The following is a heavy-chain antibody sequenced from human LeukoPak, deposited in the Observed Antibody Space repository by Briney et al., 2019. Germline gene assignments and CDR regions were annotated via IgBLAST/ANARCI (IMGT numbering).Heavy chain of an antibody. V-gene: IGHV4-39*02. CDR2: IYYSWST. Sequence: PSETLSLTCTVSGDSISSTNYYWGWIRQPPGKGLEWIGSIYYSWSTYYNPSLKSRVTISVDTSKNQFSLKLSSVTAADTAVYYCARDFRGEGLDYWGQGTLVTVSS. CDR1: GDSISSTNYY. D-gene: IGHD5-12*01. J-gene: IGHJ4*02. CDR3: ARDFRGEGLDY.